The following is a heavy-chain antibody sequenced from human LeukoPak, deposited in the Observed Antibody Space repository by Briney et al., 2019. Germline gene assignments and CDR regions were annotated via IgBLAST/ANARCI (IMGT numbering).Heavy chain of an antibody. J-gene: IGHJ6*03. Sequence: GRSLRLSCAASGFTFSSYGMHWVRQAPGKGLEWVAVIWYDGSNKYYADSVKGRFTISRDNSKNTLYLQMNSLRAEDTAVYYCTSCYQYYYYMDVWGKGTTVTVSS. V-gene: IGHV3-33*01. CDR1: GFTFSSYG. D-gene: IGHD2-2*01. CDR2: IWYDGSNK. CDR3: TSCYQYYYYMDV.